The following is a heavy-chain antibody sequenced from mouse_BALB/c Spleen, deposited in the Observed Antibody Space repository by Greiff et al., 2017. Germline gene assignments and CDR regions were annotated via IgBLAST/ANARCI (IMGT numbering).Heavy chain of an antibody. Sequence: VQLKESGAELVKPGASVKLSCTASGFNIKDTYMHWVKQRPEQGLEWIGRIDPANGNTKYDPKFQGKATITADTSSNTAYLQLSSLTSEDTAVYYCARKADGPFAYWGQGTLVTVSA. CDR2: IDPANGNT. V-gene: IGHV14-3*02. J-gene: IGHJ3*01. CDR3: ARKADGPFAY. CDR1: GFNIKDTY. D-gene: IGHD2-3*01.